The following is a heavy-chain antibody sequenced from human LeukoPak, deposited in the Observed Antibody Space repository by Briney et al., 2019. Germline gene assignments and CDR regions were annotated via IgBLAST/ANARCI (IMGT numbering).Heavy chain of an antibody. V-gene: IGHV3-23*01. CDR2: ISSSVGST. CDR3: AKNPNRSGWHQDY. J-gene: IGHJ4*02. Sequence: GGSLRLSCVASGFTFSSYSMTWVRQTPEKGLEWVAAISSSVGSTYYADSVKGRFTISRDNSKNTLYLQMNNLGADDTAVYYCAKNPNRSGWHQDYWGQGTLVIVSS. CDR1: GFTFSSYS. D-gene: IGHD6-19*01.